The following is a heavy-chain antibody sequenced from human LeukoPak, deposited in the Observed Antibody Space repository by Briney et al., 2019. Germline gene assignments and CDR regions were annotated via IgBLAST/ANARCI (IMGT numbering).Heavy chain of an antibody. Sequence: PGGSLRLSCAASGFTFSSYWMSWMRQAPGKGLEWVANIKYDGNEEYYVDSVKGRFTISRDNAKSSLYLQLNSLRVEDTAVYYCKSGGAAPGSFDYWGQRTLVTVSP. J-gene: IGHJ4*02. CDR3: KSGGAAPGSFDY. D-gene: IGHD1-1*01. CDR1: GFTFSSYW. CDR2: IKYDGNEE. V-gene: IGHV3-7*01.